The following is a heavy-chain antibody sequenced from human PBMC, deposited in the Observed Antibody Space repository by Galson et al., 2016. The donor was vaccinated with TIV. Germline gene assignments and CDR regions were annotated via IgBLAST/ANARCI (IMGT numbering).Heavy chain of an antibody. Sequence: SLRLSCAASGLTFSGYMMNWVRQAPGKGLEWVSSISLRSSYIYYADSVKGRFAISRDNAKSSLFLQMNSLRAEDTAVYYCARVVSSGDYAFDAFDLWGQGTMVTVSS. CDR1: GLTFSGYM. D-gene: IGHD4-17*01. CDR2: ISLRSSYI. V-gene: IGHV3-21*01. CDR3: ARVVSSGDYAFDAFDL. J-gene: IGHJ3*01.